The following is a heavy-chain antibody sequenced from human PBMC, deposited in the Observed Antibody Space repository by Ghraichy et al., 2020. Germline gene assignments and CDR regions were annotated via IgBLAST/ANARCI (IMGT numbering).Heavy chain of an antibody. D-gene: IGHD3-3*01. CDR2: INHSGST. V-gene: IGHV4-34*01. Sequence: SETLSLTCAVYGGTFSGYYWSWIRQPPGKGLEWIGEINHSGSTNYNPSLKSRVTISVDTTKNQFSLKLSSVTAADTAVYYCARGSYDFWSGYLRVFDYWGQGTLVTVSS. CDR1: GGTFSGYY. J-gene: IGHJ4*02. CDR3: ARGSYDFWSGYLRVFDY.